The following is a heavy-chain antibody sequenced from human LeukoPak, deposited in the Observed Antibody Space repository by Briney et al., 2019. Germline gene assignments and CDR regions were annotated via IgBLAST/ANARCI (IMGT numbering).Heavy chain of an antibody. CDR3: ARALYDSSGYYSQTTYYYMDV. D-gene: IGHD3-22*01. CDR1: GGTFSSYA. CDR2: IIPIFGTA. V-gene: IGHV1-69*13. Sequence: SVKVSCKASGGTFSSYAISWVRQAPGQGLEWMGGIIPIFGTANYAQKFQGRVTITADESTSTAYMELSSLRSEDTAVYYCARALYDSSGYYSQTTYYYMDVWGKGTTVTVSS. J-gene: IGHJ6*03.